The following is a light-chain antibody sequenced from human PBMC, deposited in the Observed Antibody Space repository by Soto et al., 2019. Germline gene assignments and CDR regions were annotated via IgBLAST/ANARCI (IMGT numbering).Light chain of an antibody. Sequence: EIVLTQSPGTLSLSPGERATLSCRASHIVSSTYLAWFQQKPGQAPRLLIYGASTRATGIPDRFSGSGSGTDSTLTISGLEPEDFALYYCQQYGVTPPNSFGGGTKVDIK. J-gene: IGKJ4*01. V-gene: IGKV3-20*01. CDR3: QQYGVTPPNS. CDR1: HIVSSTY. CDR2: GAS.